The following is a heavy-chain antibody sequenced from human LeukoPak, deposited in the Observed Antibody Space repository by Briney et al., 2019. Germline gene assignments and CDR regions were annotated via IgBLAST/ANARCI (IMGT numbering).Heavy chain of an antibody. CDR3: ARDLVVGATCFDY. CDR2: INPNSGGT. V-gene: IGHV1-2*02. D-gene: IGHD1-26*01. CDR1: GYTFTSYY. J-gene: IGHJ4*02. Sequence: GASVKVSCKASGYTFTSYYMNWVRQAPGQGLEWMGIINPNSGGTNYAQKFQGRVTMTRDTSISTAYMELSRLRSDDTAVYYCARDLVVGATCFDYWGQGTLVTVSS.